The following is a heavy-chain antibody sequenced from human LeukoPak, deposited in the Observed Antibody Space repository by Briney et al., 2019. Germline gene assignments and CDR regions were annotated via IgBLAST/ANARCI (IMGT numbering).Heavy chain of an antibody. Sequence: SEALSLTCTVSGGSISSYYWSWIRQPPGKGLEWIGYIYCSGSTNYNPSLKSRVTISVDTSKNQFSLKLSSVTAADTAVYYCARGLYSSGWSYYFDYWGQGTLVTVSS. V-gene: IGHV4-59*01. CDR2: IYCSGST. CDR3: ARGLYSSGWSYYFDY. D-gene: IGHD6-19*01. CDR1: GGSISSYY. J-gene: IGHJ4*02.